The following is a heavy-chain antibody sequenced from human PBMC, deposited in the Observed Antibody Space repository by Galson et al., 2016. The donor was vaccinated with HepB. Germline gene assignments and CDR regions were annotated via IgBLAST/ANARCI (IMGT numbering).Heavy chain of an antibody. Sequence: SLRLSCAASGFRLSSYSMNWVRQAPGKGLEWVSSISAFGTYKYYPDSVKGRLTISRDNAENSLYLQMDSLKLDDTAVYYCARDVAGNFDSWGQGTPVTVSS. CDR2: ISAFGTYK. CDR1: GFRLSSYS. D-gene: IGHD2-21*01. J-gene: IGHJ4*02. CDR3: ARDVAGNFDS. V-gene: IGHV3-21*01.